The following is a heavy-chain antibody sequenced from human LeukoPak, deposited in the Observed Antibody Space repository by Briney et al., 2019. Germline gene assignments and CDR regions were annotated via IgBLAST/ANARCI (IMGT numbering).Heavy chain of an antibody. CDR2: IYNSENT. J-gene: IGHJ4*02. CDR3: ARGLYTSGWFSFDY. D-gene: IGHD6-19*01. CDR1: GGPISGYY. V-gene: IGHV4-4*07. Sequence: PSETLSLTCTVSGGPISGYYWSWIRQPAGRGLEWIGRIYNSENTDYNPSLKSRVTMSIDTSKNQFSLKLSSVTAADTAVYYCARGLYTSGWFSFDYWGQGTLVTVSS.